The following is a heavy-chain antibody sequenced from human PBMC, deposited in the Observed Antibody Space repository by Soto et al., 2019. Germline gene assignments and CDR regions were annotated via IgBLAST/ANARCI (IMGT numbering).Heavy chain of an antibody. Sequence: SETLSLTCAVSGGSISSSNWWSLFRPPPGNGLECFGEIYHSGSPTYNPSLKSRVTISVDKSKNQFSLKLSSVTAADTAVYYCARRAARPIWFDPWGQGTLVTVSS. CDR2: IYHSGSP. CDR3: ARRAARPIWFDP. J-gene: IGHJ5*02. D-gene: IGHD6-6*01. CDR1: GGSISSSNW. V-gene: IGHV4-4*02.